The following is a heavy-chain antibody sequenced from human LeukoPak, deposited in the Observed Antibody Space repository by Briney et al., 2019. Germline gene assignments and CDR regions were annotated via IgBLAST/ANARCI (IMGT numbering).Heavy chain of an antibody. CDR2: ISSNGGST. J-gene: IGHJ6*02. V-gene: IGHV3-64D*06. Sequence: PGGSLRLSCSASGXTLSAYALHWVRQAPGKGLKYVSGISSNGGSTYYADFVKGRFTISRDNSENTVSLQMSSLRPEDTAVYYCVNLGQWLVPDYYYGMDVWGQGTTVTVSS. CDR3: VNLGQWLVPDYYYGMDV. CDR1: GXTLSAYA. D-gene: IGHD6-19*01.